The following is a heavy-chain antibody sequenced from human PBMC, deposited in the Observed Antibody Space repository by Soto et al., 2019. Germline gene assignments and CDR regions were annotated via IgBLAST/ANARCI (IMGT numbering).Heavy chain of an antibody. CDR2: IWYDGSNK. J-gene: IGHJ3*02. D-gene: IGHD6-6*01. Sequence: LRLSCAASGFTFSSYGMHWVRQAPGKGLEWVAVIWYDGSNKYYADSVKGRFTISRDNSKNTLYLQMNSLRAEDTAVYYCARGLRGLAARDAFDIWGQGTMVTVSS. CDR1: GFTFSSYG. V-gene: IGHV3-33*01. CDR3: ARGLRGLAARDAFDI.